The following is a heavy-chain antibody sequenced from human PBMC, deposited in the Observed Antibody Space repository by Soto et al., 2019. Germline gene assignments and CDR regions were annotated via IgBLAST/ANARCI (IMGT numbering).Heavy chain of an antibody. J-gene: IGHJ4*02. Sequence: QVQLQESGPGLVKPSETLSLTCTVSGGSISSYYWSWIRQPAGKGLEWIGRIYTSGGTNYNPSLKSRVTMSVDTAKNQFSLKLSSVTAADTAVYYCARDPYRGYSYGPYFDYWGQGTLVTVSS. CDR2: IYTSGGT. D-gene: IGHD5-18*01. V-gene: IGHV4-4*07. CDR1: GGSISSYY. CDR3: ARDPYRGYSYGPYFDY.